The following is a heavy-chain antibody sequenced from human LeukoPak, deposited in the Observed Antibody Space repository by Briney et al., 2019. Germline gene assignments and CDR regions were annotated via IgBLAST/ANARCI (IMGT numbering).Heavy chain of an antibody. Sequence: GGSLRLSCAASGFTFRTYDMHWVRQAPGKGLEWVAVISYDGSNEYFADSVKGRFTISRDNSKNTLNLQLNRLRAEDTAVYYCAKDDYGMDVWGLGTTVTVSS. CDR2: ISYDGSNE. V-gene: IGHV3-30*18. J-gene: IGHJ6*02. CDR1: GFTFRTYD. CDR3: AKDDYGMDV.